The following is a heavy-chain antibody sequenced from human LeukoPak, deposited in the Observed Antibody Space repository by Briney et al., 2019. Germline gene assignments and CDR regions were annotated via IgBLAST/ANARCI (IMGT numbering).Heavy chain of an antibody. V-gene: IGHV4-59*08. D-gene: IGHD3-16*02. Sequence: SETLSLTCIVSGGSIGTYYWSWIRQSPGKGLEWIGYIYVTGSTRYNPYLQSRVTISVDTSRNQFFLKMSSVTAADRAGFYGGRHFGGGIEDMDVWGTGTKVTVSS. CDR1: GGSIGTYY. J-gene: IGHJ6*03. CDR3: GRHFGGGIEDMDV. CDR2: IYVTGST.